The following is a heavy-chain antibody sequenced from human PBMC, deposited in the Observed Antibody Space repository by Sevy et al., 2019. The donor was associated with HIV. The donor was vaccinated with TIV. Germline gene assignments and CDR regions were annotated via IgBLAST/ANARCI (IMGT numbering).Heavy chain of an antibody. CDR2: ISGTGDHT. Sequence: GGSLRLSCAASGFTFSSFAMGWVRQAPGKGLDWISVISGTGDHTYYADSVKGRFTISRDNSKNTLYLQMNSLRAEDTAIYYCAKPGKFSGSYLDAFDIWGQGTMVTVSS. D-gene: IGHD1-26*01. J-gene: IGHJ3*02. CDR1: GFTFSSFA. CDR3: AKPGKFSGSYLDAFDI. V-gene: IGHV3-23*01.